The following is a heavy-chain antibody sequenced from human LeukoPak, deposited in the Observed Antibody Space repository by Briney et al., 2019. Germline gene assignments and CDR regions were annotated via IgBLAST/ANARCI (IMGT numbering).Heavy chain of an antibody. CDR2: INPSGGST. CDR1: GYTFTSYY. V-gene: IGHV1-46*01. D-gene: IGHD3-10*01. J-gene: IGHJ6*04. Sequence: ASVKVSCKASGYTFTSYYMHWVRQAPGQGLEGMGIINPSGGSTSYAQKFQGRVTMTRDMSTSTVYMELSSLRSEDTAVYYCARSYYGSGSYLNVWGKGTTVTVSS. CDR3: ARSYYGSGSYLNV.